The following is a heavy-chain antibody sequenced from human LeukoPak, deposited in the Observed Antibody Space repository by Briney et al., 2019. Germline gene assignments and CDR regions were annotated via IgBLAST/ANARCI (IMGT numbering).Heavy chain of an antibody. CDR1: GDYITTTNYY. CDR2: VFYSGTT. D-gene: IGHD3-9*01. V-gene: IGHV4-39*01. CDR3: ARRSRLYRHETTGYHDT. J-gene: IGHJ5*02. Sequence: SETLSLTCNVSGDYITTTNYYWAWIRQPPGKGLEWIASVFYSGTTYYNPSLKSRVTISMDTSRKQISLRLTSVTATDTAIYYCARRSRLYRHETTGYHDTWGQGTLVTVSS.